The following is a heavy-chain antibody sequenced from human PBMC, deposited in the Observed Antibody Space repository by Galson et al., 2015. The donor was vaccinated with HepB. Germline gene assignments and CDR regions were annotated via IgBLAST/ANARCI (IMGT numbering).Heavy chain of an antibody. Sequence: SLRLSCAASGFTVSRNYMSWVRQAPGKGLEWVSVIYSGGSTYYADSVKGRFTISRDNSKNTLYLQVNSLRAEDTAVYYCAHDSDYRSLPFYWGQGTLVTVSS. CDR3: AHDSDYRSLPFY. CDR2: IYSGGST. CDR1: GFTVSRNY. J-gene: IGHJ4*02. V-gene: IGHV3-66*01. D-gene: IGHD5-12*01.